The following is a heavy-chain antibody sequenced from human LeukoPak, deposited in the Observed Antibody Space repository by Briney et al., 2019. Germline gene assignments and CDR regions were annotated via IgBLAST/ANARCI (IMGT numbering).Heavy chain of an antibody. V-gene: IGHV1-69*05. CDR2: IIPIFGTA. CDR1: GGTFSSHA. D-gene: IGHD5-18*01. CDR3: ARGRGYSYGQGGFDY. J-gene: IGHJ4*02. Sequence: ASVKVSCKASGGTFSSHAISWVRQAPGQGLEWMGGIIPIFGTANYAQKFQGRVTITTDESTSTAYMELSSLRSEDTAVYYCARGRGYSYGQGGFDYWGQRTLVTVSS.